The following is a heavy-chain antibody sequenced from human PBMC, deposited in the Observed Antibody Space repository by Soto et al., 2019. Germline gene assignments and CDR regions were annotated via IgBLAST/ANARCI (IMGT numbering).Heavy chain of an antibody. D-gene: IGHD2-2*01. V-gene: IGHV1-69*13. Sequence: SVKVSFKASVCTFSSYAISWLRQAPVQGLDWMVGIIPIFGTANYAQKFQGRVTITADESTSTAYMELSSLRSEDTAVYYCARVCVVVTAAICDYYGMDVWGQGTTVTVSS. J-gene: IGHJ6*02. CDR1: VCTFSSYA. CDR2: IIPIFGTA. CDR3: ARVCVVVTAAICDYYGMDV.